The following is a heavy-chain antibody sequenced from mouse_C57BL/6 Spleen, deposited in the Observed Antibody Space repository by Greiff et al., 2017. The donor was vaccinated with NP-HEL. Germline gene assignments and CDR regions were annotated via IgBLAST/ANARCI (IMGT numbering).Heavy chain of an antibody. CDR1: GYTFTSYW. CDR2: IDPSDSYT. D-gene: IGHD1-1*01. CDR3: ARAELRSGGAMDY. V-gene: IGHV1-69*01. J-gene: IGHJ4*01. Sequence: QVQLQQPGAELVMPGASVKLSCKASGYTFTSYWMPWVKQRPGQGLEWIGEIDPSDSYTNYNQKFKGKSTLTVDKSSSTAYMQLSSLTSEDSAVYYCARAELRSGGAMDYWGQGTSVTVSS.